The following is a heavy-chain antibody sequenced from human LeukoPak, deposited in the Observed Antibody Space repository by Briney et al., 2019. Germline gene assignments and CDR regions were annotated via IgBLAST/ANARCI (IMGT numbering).Heavy chain of an antibody. CDR2: INPNSGGT. V-gene: IGHV1-2*02. J-gene: IGHJ4*02. Sequence: ASVKVSCKASGYTFTGYYMHWVRQAPGQGLEWMGWINPNSGGTNYAQKFQGRVTMTRDTSISTAYMELSTLRTDGTAVYYCARAHYYDRTPNDYWGQGTLVTVSS. CDR1: GYTFTGYY. CDR3: ARAHYYDRTPNDY. D-gene: IGHD3-22*01.